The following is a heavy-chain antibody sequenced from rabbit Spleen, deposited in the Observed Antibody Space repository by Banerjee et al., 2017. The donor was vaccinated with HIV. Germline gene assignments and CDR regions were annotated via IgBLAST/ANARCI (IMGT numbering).Heavy chain of an antibody. CDR1: GFSFSANYW. CDR2: IDAGSSGST. J-gene: IGHJ6*01. V-gene: IGHV1S45*01. D-gene: IGHD2-1*01. CDR3: ARGSATMTMVITGYYLSL. Sequence: QEQLEESGGDLVKPGASLTLTSTASGFSFSANYWICWVRQAPGKGLEWIACIDAGSSGSTYSATWAKGRFTCSKTSSTTVTLQMTSLTVADTATYFCARGSATMTMVITGYYLSLWGPGTLVTVS.